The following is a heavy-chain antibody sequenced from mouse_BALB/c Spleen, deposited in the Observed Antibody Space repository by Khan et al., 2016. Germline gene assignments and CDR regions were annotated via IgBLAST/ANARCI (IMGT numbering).Heavy chain of an antibody. V-gene: IGHV4-1*02. D-gene: IGHD1-1*01. CDR2: INPDSSTI. CDR3: VRAGYYGYLAY. CDR1: GFDFSRYW. Sequence: EVKLLESGGGLVQPGGSLKLSCAASGFDFSRYWMSWVRQAPGKGLEWIGEINPDSSTINYTPTLKDKFIISRDNAKNTLYLQMSKVRSEDTALYSGVRAGYYGYLAYWGQGTLVTVSA. J-gene: IGHJ3*01.